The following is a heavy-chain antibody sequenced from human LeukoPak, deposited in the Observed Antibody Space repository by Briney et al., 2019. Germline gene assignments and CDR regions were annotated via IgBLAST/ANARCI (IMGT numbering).Heavy chain of an antibody. Sequence: GGSLRLSCAASGFTFSSYAMSWLRQAPGKGLELVSAISGSGGSTYYADSVKGRFTTSKDNSKNTLYLQMNSLIAEDTAVYYFAKNPHLYSYASGYWGKGTLVTVSS. D-gene: IGHD5-18*01. J-gene: IGHJ4*02. CDR2: ISGSGGST. V-gene: IGHV3-23*01. CDR3: AKNPHLYSYASGY. CDR1: GFTFSSYA.